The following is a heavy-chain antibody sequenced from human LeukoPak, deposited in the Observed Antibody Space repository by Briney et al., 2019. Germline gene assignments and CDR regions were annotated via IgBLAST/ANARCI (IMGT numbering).Heavy chain of an antibody. CDR1: GGSFSGYY. CDR3: ARMQRNGSGSSYFDY. Sequence: SETLSLTCAVYGGSFSGYYWSWIRQPPGKGLEWIGEINHSGSTNYNPSLKSRVTISVDTSKNQFSLKLSSVTAADTAVYYCARMQRNGSGSSYFDYWGQGTLVTVSS. J-gene: IGHJ4*02. CDR2: INHSGST. V-gene: IGHV4-34*01. D-gene: IGHD3-10*01.